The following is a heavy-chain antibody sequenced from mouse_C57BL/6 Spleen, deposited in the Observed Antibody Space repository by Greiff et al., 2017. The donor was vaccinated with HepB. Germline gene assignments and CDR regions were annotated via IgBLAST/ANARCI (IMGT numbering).Heavy chain of an antibody. V-gene: IGHV1-66*01. CDR1: GYSFTSYY. Sequence: VKLQESGPELVKPGASVKISCKASGYSFTSYYIHWVKQRPGQGLEWIGWIYPGSGNTKYNEKFKGKATLTADTSSSTAYMQLSSLTSEDSAVYYCARELSYAMDYWGQGTSVTVSS. D-gene: IGHD1-1*02. CDR2: IYPGSGNT. CDR3: ARELSYAMDY. J-gene: IGHJ4*01.